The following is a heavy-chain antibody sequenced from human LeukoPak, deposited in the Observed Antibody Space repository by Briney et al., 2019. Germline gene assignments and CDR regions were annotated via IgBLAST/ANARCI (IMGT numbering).Heavy chain of an antibody. D-gene: IGHD3-22*01. J-gene: IGHJ4*02. CDR1: GFTFSSYG. V-gene: IGHV3-23*01. Sequence: PGGSLRLSCAASGFTFSSYGMSWVRQAPGKGLEWVSAISGSGGSTYYADSVKGRFTISRDNSKNTLYLQMNSLRAEDTAVYYCAKYYYDSSGYYYPGDYWGQGTLVTVSS. CDR3: AKYYYDSSGYYYPGDY. CDR2: ISGSGGST.